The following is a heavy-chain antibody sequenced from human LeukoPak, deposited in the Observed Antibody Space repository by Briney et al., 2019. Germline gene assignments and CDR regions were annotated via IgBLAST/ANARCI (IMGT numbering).Heavy chain of an antibody. CDR2: IWSGESNK. D-gene: IGHD3-10*01. J-gene: IGHJ6*03. CDR1: GFTFSSYG. V-gene: IGHV3-33*08. Sequence: GRSLRLSCAASGFTFSSYGMHWVRQAPGKGLEWVALIWSGESNKYYADSVKGRFTISRDNSKNTLYLQMNSLRAEDTAVYYCARSGGPFGGYYYYYMDVWGKGTTVTVSS. CDR3: ARSGGPFGGYYYYYMDV.